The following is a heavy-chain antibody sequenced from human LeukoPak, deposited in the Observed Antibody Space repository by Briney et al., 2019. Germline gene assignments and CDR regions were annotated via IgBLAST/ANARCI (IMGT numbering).Heavy chain of an antibody. CDR3: AKVAGYCSGGSCYGRFDP. CDR2: ISGSGGST. J-gene: IGHJ5*02. Sequence: SGGSLRLSCAASGFTFSNYAMNWVRQAPGKGLEWVSAISGSGGSTYYADSVKGRFTISRDNSKNMLYLQMNSLRAEDTAVYYCAKVAGYCSGGSCYGRFDPWGQGTLVTVSS. CDR1: GFTFSNYA. D-gene: IGHD2-15*01. V-gene: IGHV3-23*01.